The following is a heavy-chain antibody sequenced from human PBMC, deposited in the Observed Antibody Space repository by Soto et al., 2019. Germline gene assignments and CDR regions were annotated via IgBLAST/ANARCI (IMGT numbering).Heavy chain of an antibody. CDR1: GFTFSSYA. CDR2: ISGSSGST. Sequence: GGSLRLSCAASGFTFSSYAMSWVRQAPGKGLEWVSAISGSSGSTYYADSVKGRFTISRDNSKNTLYLQMNSLRAEDTAVYYCAKQTPYSSGWYGDYWGQGTLVTVSS. CDR3: AKQTPYSSGWYGDY. V-gene: IGHV3-23*01. J-gene: IGHJ4*02. D-gene: IGHD6-19*01.